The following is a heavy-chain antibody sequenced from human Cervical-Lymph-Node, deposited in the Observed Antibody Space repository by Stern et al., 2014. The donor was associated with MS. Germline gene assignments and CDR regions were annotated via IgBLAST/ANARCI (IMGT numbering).Heavy chain of an antibody. D-gene: IGHD2-15*01. CDR3: ARTIPYYCSGGSCYIDD. CDR1: GYTFTRYA. V-gene: IGHV7-4-1*02. CDR2: IDTKTWNP. Sequence: QVQLMQSGSELKKPGASVKVSCKASGYTFTRYAMNWVRQAPGQGLEWMGWIDTKTWNPTYAQGFTGRFVFSLDTSVSTAYLQISSLKAEDTAVYYCARTIPYYCSGGSCYIDDWGQGTLVTVSS. J-gene: IGHJ4*02.